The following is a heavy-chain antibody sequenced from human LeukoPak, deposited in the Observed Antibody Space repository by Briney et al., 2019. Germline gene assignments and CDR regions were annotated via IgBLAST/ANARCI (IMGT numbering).Heavy chain of an antibody. Sequence: SETLSLTCTVSGGSISSYYWSWIRQPAGKGLEWIGRIYTSGSTNYNPSLRSRVTIALDTSKRQFSLKLSSVTAADTALYYCARIPLGYSGAYYFDSWGQGTLVTVSS. V-gene: IGHV4-4*07. CDR1: GGSISSYY. CDR2: IYTSGST. J-gene: IGHJ4*02. D-gene: IGHD5-12*01. CDR3: ARIPLGYSGAYYFDS.